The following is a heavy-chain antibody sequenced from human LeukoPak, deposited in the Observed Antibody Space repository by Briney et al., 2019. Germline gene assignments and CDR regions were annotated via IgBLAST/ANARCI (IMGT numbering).Heavy chain of an antibody. CDR1: GYSFTSYW. CDR2: IYPGDSDT. Sequence: GESLKISCKGSGYSFTSYWIGWVRQVPGKGLEWMGIIYPGDSDTRYSPSFQGQVTISADKSISTAYLQWSSLKASDTAMYYCARAGAYCGGDCYSAFDYWGQGTLVTVSS. D-gene: IGHD2-21*02. J-gene: IGHJ4*02. V-gene: IGHV5-51*01. CDR3: ARAGAYCGGDCYSAFDY.